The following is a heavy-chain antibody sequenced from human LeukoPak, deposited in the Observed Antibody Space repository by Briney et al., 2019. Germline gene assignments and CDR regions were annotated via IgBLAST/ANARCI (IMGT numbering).Heavy chain of an antibody. D-gene: IGHD3-10*01. J-gene: IGHJ4*02. V-gene: IGHV5-51*01. CDR3: AGQDGSGKYYFDY. Sequence: GESLKISCKGSGYSFTFYWIAWARQMPGKGLEWMGIIYPGESDTRYSPSFQGQVTISVDKSISTAYLQWASLKASDTAIYYCAGQDGSGKYYFDYWGQGTLVTVSS. CDR2: IYPGESDT. CDR1: GYSFTFYW.